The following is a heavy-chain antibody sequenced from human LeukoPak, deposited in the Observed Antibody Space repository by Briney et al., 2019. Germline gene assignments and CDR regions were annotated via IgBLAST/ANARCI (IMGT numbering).Heavy chain of an antibody. CDR3: AKLVCSVNSCYYPYCYYGLDV. V-gene: IGHV3-30-3*02. J-gene: IGHJ6*02. CDR1: GLTFSNHA. Sequence: GGSLRLSCAASGLTFSNHAMHWVRQAPGKGLEWVAVISQDGSDRHYTDSVKGRFTISRDNSRNTLYLQMSNLRAEDTAVYYCAKLVCSVNSCYYPYCYYGLDVWGQGTTVTVSS. D-gene: IGHD2-15*01. CDR2: ISQDGSDR.